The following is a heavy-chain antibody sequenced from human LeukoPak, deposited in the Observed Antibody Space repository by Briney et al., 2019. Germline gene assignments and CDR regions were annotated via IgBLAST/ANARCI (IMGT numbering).Heavy chain of an antibody. J-gene: IGHJ4*02. Sequence: GGSLRLSCAASGFTFSSYAMSWVRQAPGKGLEWVSGINWNGGSTGYADSVKGRFTISRDNAKNSLYLQMNSLRAEDTALYHCARGGQYCSSTSCYLATFDYWGQGTLVTVSS. D-gene: IGHD2-2*01. CDR2: INWNGGST. CDR1: GFTFSSYA. CDR3: ARGGQYCSSTSCYLATFDY. V-gene: IGHV3-20*01.